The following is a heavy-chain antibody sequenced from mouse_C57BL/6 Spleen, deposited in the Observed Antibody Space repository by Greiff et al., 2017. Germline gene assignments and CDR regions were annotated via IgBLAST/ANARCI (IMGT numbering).Heavy chain of an antibody. Sequence: LEESGPELVKPGASVKISCKASGYAFSSSWMNWVKQRPGKGLEWIGRIYPGDGDTNYNGKFKGKATLTADKSSSTAYMQLSSLTSEDSAVYFCARWSNWDGFAYWGQGTLVTVSA. CDR3: ARWSNWDGFAY. V-gene: IGHV1-82*01. J-gene: IGHJ3*01. D-gene: IGHD4-1*02. CDR1: GYAFSSSW. CDR2: IYPGDGDT.